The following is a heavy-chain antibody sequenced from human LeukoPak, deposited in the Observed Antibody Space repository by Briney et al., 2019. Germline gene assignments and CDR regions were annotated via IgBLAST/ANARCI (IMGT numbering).Heavy chain of an antibody. D-gene: IGHD3-9*01. CDR2: INPKSGST. CDR3: ARGLKIDTADY. J-gene: IGHJ4*02. V-gene: IGHV1-2*02. Sequence: ASVKVSCKASGYTFSAYYIHWMRQAPGQGLEWMGWINPKSGSTSFSEKFQGRVTVTSDTSTATVYMELARLRSDDTAVYYCARGLKIDTADYWGQGTLVTVSS. CDR1: GYTFSAYY.